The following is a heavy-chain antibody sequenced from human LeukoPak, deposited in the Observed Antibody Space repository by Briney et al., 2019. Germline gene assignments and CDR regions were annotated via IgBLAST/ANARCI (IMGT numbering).Heavy chain of an antibody. V-gene: IGHV5-51*01. D-gene: IGHD2-2*02. CDR3: ASLATFCGSTSCYTGAFDY. CDR2: IYPGDSDT. CDR1: GYSFTSYW. Sequence: GESLKISCKGSGYSFTSYWIGWVRQMPGKGLEWMGIIYPGDSDTRYSPSFQGQVTISADKSISTAYLQWSSLKASDIAMYYCASLATFCGSTSCYTGAFDYWGQGTLVTVSS. J-gene: IGHJ4*02.